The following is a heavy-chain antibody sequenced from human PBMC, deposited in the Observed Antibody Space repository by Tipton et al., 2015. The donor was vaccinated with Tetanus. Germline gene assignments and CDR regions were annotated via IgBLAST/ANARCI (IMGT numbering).Heavy chain of an antibody. CDR1: GFTFDDYD. V-gene: IGHV3-9*01. CDR3: AKDTGVTPHYGMDD. Sequence: SLRLSCAASGFTFDDYDMHWVRQAPGKGLEWVSGISWNSGSIGYADSVQGRFTISRDNAKNSLYLEMNSLRAEDTALYYCAKDTGVTPHYGMDDWGQGTTVTVSS. D-gene: IGHD2-21*02. CDR2: ISWNSGSI. J-gene: IGHJ6*02.